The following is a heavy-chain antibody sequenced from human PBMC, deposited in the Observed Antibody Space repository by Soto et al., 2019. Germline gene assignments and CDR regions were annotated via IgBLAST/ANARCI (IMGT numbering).Heavy chain of an antibody. V-gene: IGHV1-18*01. CDR3: ARDMVRPPLIGRAVFDY. CDR1: GYTFTSYG. Sequence: ASVKVSCKASGYTFTSYGISWVRLAPGQGLEWMGWISAYNGNTNYAQKLQGRVTMTTDTSTSTAYMELRSLRSDDTAVYYCARDMVRPPLIGRAVFDYWGQGTLVTVS. J-gene: IGHJ4*02. D-gene: IGHD3-16*01. CDR2: ISAYNGNT.